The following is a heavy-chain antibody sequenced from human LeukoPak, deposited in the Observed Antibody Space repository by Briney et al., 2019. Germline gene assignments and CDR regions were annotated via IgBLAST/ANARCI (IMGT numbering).Heavy chain of an antibody. CDR2: IYHSGST. V-gene: IGHV4-30-2*01. D-gene: IGHD2-2*01. CDR1: GGSISSGGYS. Sequence: SETLSLTCAVSGGSISSGGYSWSWIRQPPGKGLEWIGYIYHSGSTYYNPSLKSRVTISVDRSKNQFSLKLSSVTAADTAVYYCARGSYQLLSWFDPWGRGTLVTVSS. CDR3: ARGSYQLLSWFDP. J-gene: IGHJ5*02.